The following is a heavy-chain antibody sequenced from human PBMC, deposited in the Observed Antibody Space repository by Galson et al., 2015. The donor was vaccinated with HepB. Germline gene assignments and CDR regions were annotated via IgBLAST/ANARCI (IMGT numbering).Heavy chain of an antibody. D-gene: IGHD5-24*01. CDR2: ISSNGGST. V-gene: IGHV3-64D*06. J-gene: IGHJ4*02. Sequence: SLRLSCAASGFTFSSYAMHWVRQAPGKGLEYVSAISSNGGSTYYADSVKGRFTISRDNSKNTLYLQMSSLRAEDTAVYYCVKGAGKWLQYYFDYWGQGTLVTVSS. CDR3: VKGAGKWLQYYFDY. CDR1: GFTFSSYA.